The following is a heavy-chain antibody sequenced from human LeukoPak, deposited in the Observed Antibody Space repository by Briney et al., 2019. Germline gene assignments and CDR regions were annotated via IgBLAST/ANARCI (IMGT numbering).Heavy chain of an antibody. CDR3: VRDPDALDF. V-gene: IGHV3-48*02. CDR2: IRSSGSPI. J-gene: IGHJ4*02. Sequence: GGSLRLSCAASGFTFSSYAMSWVRQAPGKGLEWVSYIRSSGSPIYYADSVRGRFTISRDNAKNSLYLQMNSLRDEDTAVYYCVRDPDALDFWGQGTPVTVSS. CDR1: GFTFSSYA.